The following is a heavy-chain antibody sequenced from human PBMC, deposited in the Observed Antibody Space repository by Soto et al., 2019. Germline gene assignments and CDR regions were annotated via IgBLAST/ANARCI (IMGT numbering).Heavy chain of an antibody. CDR2: IYYSGRT. J-gene: IGHJ4*02. D-gene: IGHD2-21*02. CDR1: GESISSSSYY. V-gene: IGHV4-39*01. CDR3: ARQRTPVVTQAYFDH. Sequence: LTCIVSGESISSSSYYWGWIRQPPGKGLEWIGSIYYSGRTYYNPSFKSRFTISRDTSKNQFSLKLSSVTATDTAVYYCARQRTPVVTQAYFDHWRQRALVTVSS.